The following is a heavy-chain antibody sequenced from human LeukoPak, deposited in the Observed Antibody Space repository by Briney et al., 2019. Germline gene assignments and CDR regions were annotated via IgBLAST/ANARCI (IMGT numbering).Heavy chain of an antibody. J-gene: IGHJ4*02. D-gene: IGHD5-12*01. Sequence: QPRGSLRLSCAASGFPFNSYSMNWVRQAPGKGPEWLSYITDTGSSIFYAESVKGRFTISRDNARNTLYLQMNNLRVDDTAIYYCARDRPLSGYDFDSWGQGTLVTVSS. CDR2: ITDTGSSI. CDR1: GFPFNSYS. CDR3: ARDRPLSGYDFDS. V-gene: IGHV3-48*01.